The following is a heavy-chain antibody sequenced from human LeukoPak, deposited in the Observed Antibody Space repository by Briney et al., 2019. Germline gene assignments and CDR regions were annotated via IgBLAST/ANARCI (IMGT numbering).Heavy chain of an antibody. CDR1: EYNFASYW. D-gene: IGHD6-19*01. V-gene: IGHV5-51*01. CDR2: IYGGDSDT. Sequence: GESLKISCKGSEYNFASYWIAWVRQMPGKGLECMGVIYGGDSDTRYSPSFQGQVTISADKSISTAYLEWSSLKASDTAMYYCARRAVSGWYNFDXXXQGXLXTVXS. CDR3: ARRAVSGWYNFDX. J-gene: IGHJ4*02.